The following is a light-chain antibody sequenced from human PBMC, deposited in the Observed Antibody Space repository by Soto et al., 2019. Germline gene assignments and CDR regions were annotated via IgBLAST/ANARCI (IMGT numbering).Light chain of an antibody. CDR1: SSDVGGYNY. CDR3: CSYAGSYTLYV. CDR2: DVS. V-gene: IGLV2-11*01. Sequence: QSVLTQPRSVSGSPGQSVTISCTGTSSDVGGYNYVSWYQQHPGKAPKLMIYDVSKRPSGVPDRFSGSKSGNTASLTISGLXAEDEADYYCCSYAGSYTLYVFGIGTKVTVL. J-gene: IGLJ1*01.